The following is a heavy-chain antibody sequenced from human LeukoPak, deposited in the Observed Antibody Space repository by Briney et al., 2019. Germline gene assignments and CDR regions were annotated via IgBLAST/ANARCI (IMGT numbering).Heavy chain of an antibody. D-gene: IGHD6-19*01. CDR1: GYTFTSYG. J-gene: IGHJ5*02. CDR2: ISAYNGNT. V-gene: IGHV1-18*01. Sequence: GASVKVSCKASGYTFTSYGISWVRQAPGQGLEWMGWISAYNGNTNYAQKLQGRVTMTTDTSTSTAYMELRSLRSDDTAVYYCARGPQGGIAVALNWFDPWGQGTLVTVSS. CDR3: ARGPQGGIAVALNWFDP.